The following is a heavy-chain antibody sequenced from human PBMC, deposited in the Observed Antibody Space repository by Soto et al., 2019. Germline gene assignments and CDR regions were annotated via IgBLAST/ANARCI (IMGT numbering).Heavy chain of an antibody. Sequence: EVQLVESGGGLVKPGGSLRLSCAASGFTFSSYSMNWVRQAPGKGLEWVSSISSSSSYIYYADSVKGRFTISRDNAKNSLSLQVNSLRAEDTAVYSCAREGIAAALDYWGQGTLVTVSS. D-gene: IGHD6-13*01. CDR3: AREGIAAALDY. J-gene: IGHJ4*02. CDR2: ISSSSSYI. V-gene: IGHV3-21*01. CDR1: GFTFSSYS.